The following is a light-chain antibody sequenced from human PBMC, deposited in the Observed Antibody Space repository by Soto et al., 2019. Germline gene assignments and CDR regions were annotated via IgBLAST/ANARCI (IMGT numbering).Light chain of an antibody. Sequence: QSALTQPPSASGSPGQSVTISCTGTSSDVGGYDFVSWYQQHPGKAPKLMIHEVSKRPSGVPDRFSGSKSGNTASLTVSGLQAEDEADYYCSSYAGSNNYVFGTGTRSPS. V-gene: IGLV2-8*01. CDR1: SSDVGGYDF. J-gene: IGLJ1*01. CDR2: EVS. CDR3: SSYAGSNNYV.